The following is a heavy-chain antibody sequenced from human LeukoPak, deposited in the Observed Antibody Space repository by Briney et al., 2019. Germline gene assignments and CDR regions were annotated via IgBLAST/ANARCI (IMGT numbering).Heavy chain of an antibody. CDR2: MNPNSGGT. J-gene: IGHJ4*02. D-gene: IGHD3-16*02. Sequence: ASVKVSCKASGYTLTGYYMHWVRQAPGQGLEWMGWMNPNSGGTKYAQKFQGRVTMTRDTSISTAYMELSRLRSDDTAMYYCARDKLGLGELSLYDEWGQGTLVTVFS. CDR1: GYTLTGYY. V-gene: IGHV1-2*02. CDR3: ARDKLGLGELSLYDE.